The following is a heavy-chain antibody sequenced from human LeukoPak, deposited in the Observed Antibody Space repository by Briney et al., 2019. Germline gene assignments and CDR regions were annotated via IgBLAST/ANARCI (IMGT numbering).Heavy chain of an antibody. J-gene: IGHJ6*02. Sequence: SETLSLTCTVSGGSISSGGYYWSWIRQPPGKGLEWIGYIYHSGSTYYNPSLKSRVTISVDRSKNQFSLKLSSVTAADTAVYYCARAHSIASYYYGVDVWGQGTTVTVSS. CDR3: ARAHSIASYYYGVDV. CDR1: GGSISSGGYY. CDR2: IYHSGST. D-gene: IGHD2/OR15-2a*01. V-gene: IGHV4-30-2*01.